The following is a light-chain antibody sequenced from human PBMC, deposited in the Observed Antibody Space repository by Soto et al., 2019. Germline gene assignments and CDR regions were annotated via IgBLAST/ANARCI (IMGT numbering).Light chain of an antibody. CDR3: QPYGSSVT. J-gene: IGKJ4*01. CDR1: QSVRSRY. Sequence: DIVLTQSPGTLSLSPGERATLSCRASQSVRSRYLAWYQQKAGQAPRLLIYDASRRATGIPDRFSGSGSGTAFTLTISRLEPEDFAVYYCQPYGSSVTFGGGTKGEIK. V-gene: IGKV3-20*01. CDR2: DAS.